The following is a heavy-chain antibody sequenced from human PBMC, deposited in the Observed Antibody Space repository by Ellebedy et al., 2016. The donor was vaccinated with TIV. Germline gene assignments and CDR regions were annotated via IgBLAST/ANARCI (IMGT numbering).Heavy chain of an antibody. Sequence: GESLKISXAASGFTFSSYSMNWVRQAPGKGLEWVSSISSSSSYIYYADSVKGRFTISRDNAKDSLYLQMNSLRAEDTAVYYCAREVSSSGWYDYGMDVWGQGTTVTVSS. D-gene: IGHD6-19*01. CDR3: AREVSSSGWYDYGMDV. V-gene: IGHV3-21*01. CDR2: ISSSSSYI. J-gene: IGHJ6*02. CDR1: GFTFSSYS.